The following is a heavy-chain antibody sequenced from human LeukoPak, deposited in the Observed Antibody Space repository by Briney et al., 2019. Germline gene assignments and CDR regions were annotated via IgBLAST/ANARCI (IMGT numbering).Heavy chain of an antibody. V-gene: IGHV3-9*01. CDR2: ISWNSGSI. J-gene: IGHJ4*02. Sequence: GRSLRLSCAASGFTFDDYAMHWVRQAPGKGLEWVSGISWNSGSIGYADSVKGRFTISRDNAKNSLYLQMNSLRAEDTALYYCAKDSRHYDSSAFDYWGQGTLVTVSS. CDR1: GFTFDDYA. CDR3: AKDSRHYDSSAFDY. D-gene: IGHD3-22*01.